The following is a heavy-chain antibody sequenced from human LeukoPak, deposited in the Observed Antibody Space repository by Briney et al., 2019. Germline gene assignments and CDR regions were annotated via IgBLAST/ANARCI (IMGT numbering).Heavy chain of an antibody. CDR1: GGSFSGYY. D-gene: IGHD5-18*01. CDR2: INHSGST. Sequence: SETLSLTCAVYGGSFSGYYWSWIRQPPGKGLEWIGEINHSGSTNYNPSLKSRVTISVDTSKNQFSLKLSSVTAADTAVYYCARLYSYGHDPFDYWGQGTLVTVSS. V-gene: IGHV4-34*01. J-gene: IGHJ4*02. CDR3: ARLYSYGHDPFDY.